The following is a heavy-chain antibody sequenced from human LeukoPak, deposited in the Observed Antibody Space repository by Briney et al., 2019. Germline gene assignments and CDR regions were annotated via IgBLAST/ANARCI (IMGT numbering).Heavy chain of an antibody. CDR2: IIPIFGTA. D-gene: IGHD2-2*01. CDR3: ASPPDIVVVPAASVYYYYGMDV. V-gene: IGHV1-69*13. Sequence: GASVKVSCKASGGTFSSYAISWVRQAPGQGLEWMGGIIPIFGTANYAQKFQGRVTITADESTSTAYMELSSLRSEDTAVYYCASPPDIVVVPAASVYYYYGMDVWGQGTTVTVSS. CDR1: GGTFSSYA. J-gene: IGHJ6*02.